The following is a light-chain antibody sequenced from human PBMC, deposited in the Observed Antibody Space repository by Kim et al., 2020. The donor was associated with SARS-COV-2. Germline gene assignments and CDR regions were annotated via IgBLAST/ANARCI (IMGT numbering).Light chain of an antibody. CDR2: GRN. V-gene: IGLV3-19*01. CDR1: SLRSYY. J-gene: IGLJ2*01. CDR3: QSRNSGGNVV. Sequence: SSELTQDPAVSVALGQTVRNTCQGDSLRSYYATWYQQKPRQAPVLVIYGRNNRPSGIPDLFSGSTSGNTASLTISGAQAEDEADFYCQSRNSGGNVVFGGGTKLTVL.